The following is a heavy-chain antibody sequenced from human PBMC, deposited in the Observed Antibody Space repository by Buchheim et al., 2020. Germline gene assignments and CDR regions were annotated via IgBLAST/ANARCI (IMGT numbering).Heavy chain of an antibody. V-gene: IGHV5-51*01. CDR2: IYPHDSDT. J-gene: IGHJ5*02. CDR1: GYSFTTYW. D-gene: IGHD2/OR15-2a*01. CDR3: ARRTLILPSMGWFDP. Sequence: EVQLVQSGAEVKKAGESLRISCKGSGYSFTTYWIGWVRQMPGKGLEWMGIIYPHDSDTRYSPSFQGQVTISADKSINIAYPQWSSLKASDTAIYYCARRTLILPSMGWFDPWGQGTL.